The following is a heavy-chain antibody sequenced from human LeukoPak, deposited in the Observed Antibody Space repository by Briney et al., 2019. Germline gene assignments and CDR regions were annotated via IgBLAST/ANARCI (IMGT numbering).Heavy chain of an antibody. CDR1: EFTFSSYA. D-gene: IGHD1-26*01. V-gene: IGHV3-23*01. CDR2: IRGSGDRT. Sequence: GGSLRLSCAASEFTFSSYAMSWVRQAPGKGLEWVSAIRGSGDRTHYADSVKGRFTISRDNSKNTLYLQMNSLRAEDTAVYYCAIPHGVGATGNWGQGTLVTVSS. CDR3: AIPHGVGATGN. J-gene: IGHJ4*02.